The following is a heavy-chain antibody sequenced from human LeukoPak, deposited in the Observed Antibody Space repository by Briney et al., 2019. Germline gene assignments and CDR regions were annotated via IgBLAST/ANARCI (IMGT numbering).Heavy chain of an antibody. CDR1: GFTFSRHG. V-gene: IGHV3-30*18. CDR2: ISNDGSRK. CDR3: AKVSDYYFDY. J-gene: IGHJ4*02. Sequence: GGSLRLSCAPSGFTFSRHGMHWVRQAPGKGLEWVAIISNDGSRKYYAHSVEGRFTISRDNSKNTLYLQMDSLRAEDTAVYYCAKVSDYYFDYWGQGTLVTVSS.